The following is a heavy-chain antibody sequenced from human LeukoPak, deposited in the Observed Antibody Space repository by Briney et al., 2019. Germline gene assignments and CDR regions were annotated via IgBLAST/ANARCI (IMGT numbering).Heavy chain of an antibody. J-gene: IGHJ3*02. D-gene: IGHD2-2*02. CDR2: ISSRSSTT. Sequence: GGSLGLSCAASGFTFSSYTMNWVRQAPGKGLEWLSFISSRSSTTFYADSVKGRFTISRDNAKNSLYLQMNSLRAEDTAVYYCAKGSVVVVPAAILNHDAFDIWGQGTMVTVSS. CDR1: GFTFSSYT. V-gene: IGHV3-48*04. CDR3: AKGSVVVVPAAILNHDAFDI.